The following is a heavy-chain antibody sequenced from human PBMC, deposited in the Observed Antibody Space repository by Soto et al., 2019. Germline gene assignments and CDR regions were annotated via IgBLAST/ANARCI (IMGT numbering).Heavy chain of an antibody. J-gene: IGHJ4*02. D-gene: IGHD1-1*01. V-gene: IGHV3-23*01. Sequence: PGGSLRLSCAASGFTFSSYAMSWVRQAPGKGLEWVSSISGSGGGTYYADSVKGRFTFSRDNSKNTLYLQMNSLRAEDTAVHYCAKFGMATTKRSPPYYIDYWGQGALVTVSS. CDR3: AKFGMATTKRSPPYYIDY. CDR2: ISGSGGGT. CDR1: GFTFSSYA.